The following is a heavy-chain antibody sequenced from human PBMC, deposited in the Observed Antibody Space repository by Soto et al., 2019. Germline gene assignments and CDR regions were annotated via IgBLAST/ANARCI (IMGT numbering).Heavy chain of an antibody. Sequence: ASVKVSCKASGYTFTSYGISWVRQAPGQGLEWKGWISAYNGNTNYAQKLQGRVTMTTDTSTSTAYMELRSLRSDYTAVYYCARDSIAAAANYGMDVWGQGTTVTVSS. CDR1: GYTFTSYG. D-gene: IGHD6-13*01. CDR2: ISAYNGNT. J-gene: IGHJ6*02. V-gene: IGHV1-18*01. CDR3: ARDSIAAAANYGMDV.